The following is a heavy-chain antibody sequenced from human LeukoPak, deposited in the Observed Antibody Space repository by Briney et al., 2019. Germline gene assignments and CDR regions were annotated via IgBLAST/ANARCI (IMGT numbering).Heavy chain of an antibody. J-gene: IGHJ4*02. CDR1: GFTFSGYA. CDR2: ITDRGDST. D-gene: IGHD3-3*01. CDR3: AKGGQDYDFWSGYYRGIFDY. Sequence: GGSLRLSCAATGFTFSGYAMSWVRQAPGKGLEWDSSITDRGDSTYYADSVKGRFTISRDNSKNTLYLQMNSLRAEDTAVYYCAKGGQDYDFWSGYYRGIFDYWGQGTLVTVSS. V-gene: IGHV3-23*01.